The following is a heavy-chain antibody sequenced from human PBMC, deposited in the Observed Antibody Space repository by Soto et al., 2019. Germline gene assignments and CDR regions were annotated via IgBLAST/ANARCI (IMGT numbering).Heavy chain of an antibody. CDR3: AKERDIVVVVEEGYFDY. D-gene: IGHD2-15*01. CDR2: ISGSGGST. V-gene: IGHV3-23*01. Sequence: GGSLRLSCAASGFTFSSYAMSWVRQAPGKGLEWVSAISGSGGSTYYADSVKGRFTISRDNSKNTLYLQMNSLRAEDTAVYYCAKERDIVVVVEEGYFDYWGQGTLVTVSS. CDR1: GFTFSSYA. J-gene: IGHJ4*02.